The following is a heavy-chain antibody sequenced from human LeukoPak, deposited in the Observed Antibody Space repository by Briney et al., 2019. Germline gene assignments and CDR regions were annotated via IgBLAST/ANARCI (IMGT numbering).Heavy chain of an antibody. Sequence: GGSLRLSCAASGFTFSSYWMSWVRQGPGKGLEWVSGINWNGGSTGYADSVKGRFTISRDNAKNSLYLQMNSLRAEDTALYYCARVRSSGYYHNWFDPWGQGTLVTVSS. CDR1: GFTFSSYW. CDR2: INWNGGST. V-gene: IGHV3-20*04. D-gene: IGHD3-22*01. J-gene: IGHJ5*02. CDR3: ARVRSSGYYHNWFDP.